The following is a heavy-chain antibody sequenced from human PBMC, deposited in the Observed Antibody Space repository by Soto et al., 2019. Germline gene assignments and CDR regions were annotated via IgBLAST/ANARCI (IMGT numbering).Heavy chain of an antibody. D-gene: IGHD2-15*01. CDR1: GGSISSYY. J-gene: IGHJ3*02. CDR3: AGQGDIVVVVAPDAFDI. CDR2: IYYSGST. Sequence: SETLSHTCTVSGGSISSYYWSWIRQPPGKGLEWIGYIYYSGSTNYNPSLKSRVTISVDTSKNQFSLKLSSVTAADTAVYYCAGQGDIVVVVAPDAFDIWGQGTMVTVSS. V-gene: IGHV4-59*08.